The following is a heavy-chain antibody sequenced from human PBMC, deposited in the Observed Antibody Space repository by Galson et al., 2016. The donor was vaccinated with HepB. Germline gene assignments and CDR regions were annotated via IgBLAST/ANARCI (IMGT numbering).Heavy chain of an antibody. D-gene: IGHD1-14*01. CDR2: INPGGSDK. CDR3: ARENLYAFEI. J-gene: IGHJ3*02. CDR1: GFTFSTYW. V-gene: IGHV3-7*01. Sequence: SLRLSCAASGFTFSTYWMSWVRQAPGKGLEWVANINPGGSDKTHVDSVEGRFTISRDNAKSSLFLQMNSLRPEDTAVYYCARENLYAFEIWGQGTMVTVSP.